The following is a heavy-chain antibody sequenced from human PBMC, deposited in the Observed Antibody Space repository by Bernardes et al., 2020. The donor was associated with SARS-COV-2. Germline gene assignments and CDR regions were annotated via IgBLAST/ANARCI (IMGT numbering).Heavy chain of an antibody. CDR1: GFTFSDYV. CDR2: VTGSGYNT. Sequence: GGSLRLSCVGSGFTFSDYVINWVRQAPGKGLEWISGVTGSGYNTYYADSEKGRSSISRDNSKNTVYLQMNSLRVEDTAVYYCVGPGFWGQGTLVTVSS. V-gene: IGHV3-23*01. J-gene: IGHJ4*02. CDR3: VGPGF.